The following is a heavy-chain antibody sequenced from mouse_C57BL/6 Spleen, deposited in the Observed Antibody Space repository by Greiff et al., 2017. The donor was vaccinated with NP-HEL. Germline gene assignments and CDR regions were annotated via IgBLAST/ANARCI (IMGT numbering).Heavy chain of an antibody. V-gene: IGHV1-15*01. CDR3: TRRGEYIATVVDNDY. CDR2: IDPETGGT. D-gene: IGHD1-1*01. Sequence: VQLQQSGAELVRPGASVTLSCKASGYTFTDYEMHWVKQTPVHGLEWIGAIDPETGGTAYNQKFKGKAILTVDKSSSTAYMELRSLTSEDSAVYSCTRRGEYIATVVDNDYWGQGTTLTVSS. J-gene: IGHJ2*01. CDR1: GYTFTDYE.